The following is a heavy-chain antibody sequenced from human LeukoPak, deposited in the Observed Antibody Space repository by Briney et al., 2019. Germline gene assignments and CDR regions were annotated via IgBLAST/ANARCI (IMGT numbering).Heavy chain of an antibody. Sequence: GASVKVSCKASGYTFTRYGISWVRQAPGQGLQWLGWISASNGNTNYAQKFRDRVTMSTDTSTGTAYLDVRSLTSDDTAVSYCARDHSNWNYAPDFWGQGTLVIVSS. V-gene: IGHV1-18*01. CDR1: GYTFTRYG. CDR2: ISASNGNT. D-gene: IGHD1-7*01. J-gene: IGHJ4*02. CDR3: ARDHSNWNYAPDF.